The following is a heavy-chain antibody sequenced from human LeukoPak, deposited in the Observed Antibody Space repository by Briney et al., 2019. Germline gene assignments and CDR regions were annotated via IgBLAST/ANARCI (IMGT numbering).Heavy chain of an antibody. CDR1: GFTFSSYA. V-gene: IGHV3-23*01. CDR2: ISGSGGST. Sequence: GGSLRLSCAASGFTFSSYAMSWVHQAPGKGLEWVSAISGSGGSTYYADSVKGRFTISRDNSKNTLYLQMNSLRAEDTAVYYCAKSASLGYCSGGSCYFDYWGQGTLVTVPS. J-gene: IGHJ4*02. D-gene: IGHD2-15*01. CDR3: AKSASLGYCSGGSCYFDY.